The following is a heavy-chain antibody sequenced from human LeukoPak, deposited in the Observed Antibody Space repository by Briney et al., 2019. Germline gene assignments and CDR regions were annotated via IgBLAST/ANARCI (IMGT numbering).Heavy chain of an antibody. Sequence: ASVKVSRKASVGTFSSYTISWVRQAPGQGLEWMGRIIPILGIANYAQKFQGRVTITADKSTSTAYVELSSLRSEDTAVYYWARADRRGLAWGEGALVTVSS. J-gene: IGHJ4*02. V-gene: IGHV1-69*02. CDR2: IIPILGIA. CDR3: ARADRRGLA. D-gene: IGHD3-22*01. CDR1: VGTFSSYT.